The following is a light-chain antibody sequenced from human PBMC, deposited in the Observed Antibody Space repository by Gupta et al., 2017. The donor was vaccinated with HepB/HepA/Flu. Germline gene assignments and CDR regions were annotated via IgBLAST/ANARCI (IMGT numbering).Light chain of an antibody. CDR1: SGYSNYK. Sequence: QPVLTPPPSASASLGASVTLTCTLNSGYSNYKVDWYQQRPGKGPRFVMRVGTGGIVGSKGDGIPDRFSVGGSGLKRSLNSKNSQEEDESDYDGGSEHGSGSNLGEVFGTGTKVTVL. V-gene: IGLV9-49*01. CDR3: GSEHGSGSNLGEV. CDR2: VGTGGIVG. J-gene: IGLJ1*01.